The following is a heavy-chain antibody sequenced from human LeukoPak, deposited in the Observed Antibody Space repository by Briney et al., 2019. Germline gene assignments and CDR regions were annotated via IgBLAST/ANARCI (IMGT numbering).Heavy chain of an antibody. CDR3: ARTRGYGYGYVY. J-gene: IGHJ4*02. V-gene: IGHV3-11*03. D-gene: IGHD5-18*01. CDR1: GXTFSDYY. Sequence: PGGSLRLSCAASGXTFSDYYMSWIRQAPGKGLEWVSYISSSSSYTNYADSVKGRFTISRDNAKNSLYLQMNSLRAEDTAVYYCARTRGYGYGYVYWGQGTLVTVSS. CDR2: ISSSSSYT.